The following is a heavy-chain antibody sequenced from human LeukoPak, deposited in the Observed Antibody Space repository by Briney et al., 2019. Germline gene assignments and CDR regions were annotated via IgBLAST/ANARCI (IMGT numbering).Heavy chain of an antibody. CDR2: MNPNSGNT. J-gene: IGHJ5*02. V-gene: IGHV1-8*01. Sequence: GASVKVSCKASGYTFTSYDINWVRQATGQGLEWMGWMNPNSGNTGYAQKFQGRVTMTRNTSISTAYMELSSLRSEDTAVYYCARGLAQTYYDFWSGYSNWFDPRGQGTLVTVSS. CDR3: ARGLAQTYYDFWSGYSNWFDP. CDR1: GYTFTSYD. D-gene: IGHD3-3*01.